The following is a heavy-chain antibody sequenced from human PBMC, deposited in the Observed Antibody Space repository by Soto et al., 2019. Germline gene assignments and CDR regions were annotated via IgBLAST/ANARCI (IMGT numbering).Heavy chain of an antibody. Sequence: SVKVSCKASGGTFSSYAISWVLQAPGQGLEWMGGIIPIFGTANYAQKFQGRVTITADESTSTAYMELSSLRSEDTAVYYCARGRGYYDSSGYRFYYFDYWGQGTLVTVSS. V-gene: IGHV1-69*13. J-gene: IGHJ4*02. CDR2: IIPIFGTA. CDR3: ARGRGYYDSSGYRFYYFDY. CDR1: GGTFSSYA. D-gene: IGHD3-22*01.